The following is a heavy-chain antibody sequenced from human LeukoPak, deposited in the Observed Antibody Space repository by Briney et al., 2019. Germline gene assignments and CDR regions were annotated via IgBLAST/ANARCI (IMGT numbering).Heavy chain of an antibody. V-gene: IGHV3-23*01. CDR2: ISSSGGST. J-gene: IGHJ4*02. CDR1: GYTFSSYA. Sequence: GGSLRLSCAASGYTFSSYAISWVRQAPGKGLEWVSAISSSGGSTYYADSVKGRFTISRDNSENTLYLQMNSLRAEDTAVYYCAKGLVCCGSYYDYWGQGTLVTVSS. D-gene: IGHD3-16*01. CDR3: AKGLVCCGSYYDY.